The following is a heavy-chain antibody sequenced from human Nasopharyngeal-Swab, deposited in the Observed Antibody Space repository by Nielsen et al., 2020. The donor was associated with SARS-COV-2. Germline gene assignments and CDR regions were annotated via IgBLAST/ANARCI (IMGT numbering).Heavy chain of an antibody. CDR2: IYTSGST. J-gene: IGHJ6*02. CDR1: GGSISSYY. Sequence: ESLKISCTVSGGSISSYYWSWIRQPAGKGLEWIGRIYTSGSTNYNPSLKSRVTMSVDTSKNQFSLKLSSVTAADTAVYYCARGGYYRAYGMDVWGQGTTVTVSS. CDR3: ARGGYYRAYGMDV. D-gene: IGHD1-26*01. V-gene: IGHV4-4*07.